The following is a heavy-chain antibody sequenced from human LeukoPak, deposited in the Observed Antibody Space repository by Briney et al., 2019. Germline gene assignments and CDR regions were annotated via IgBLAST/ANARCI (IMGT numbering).Heavy chain of an antibody. CDR1: GYTFTSYG. V-gene: IGHV1-18*01. CDR2: ISAYNGNT. Sequence: VKVSCKPSGYTFTSYGISWVRQSPGQGLGWRGWISAYNGNTNYAQKLQGRVTMTTDTSTSTAYMELRSLRSDDTAVYYCARDSRPQYYYDSSGYPDYWGQGTLVTVSS. J-gene: IGHJ4*02. CDR3: ARDSRPQYYYDSSGYPDY. D-gene: IGHD3-22*01.